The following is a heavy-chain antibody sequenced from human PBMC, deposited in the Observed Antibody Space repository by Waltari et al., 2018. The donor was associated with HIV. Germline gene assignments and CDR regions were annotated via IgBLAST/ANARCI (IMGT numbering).Heavy chain of an antibody. J-gene: IGHJ5*02. V-gene: IGHV4-61*03. CDR3: ARIVASAGLRFDR. CDR2: IDYTGRA. CDR1: GDSVSSGSCY. D-gene: IGHD2-21*01. Sequence: QVQLQESGPGLVKPSETLSLTCSVSGDSVSSGSCYWRWMRQPPGKGLEWIGNIDYTGRANYNPSLKTRVTISVDTSKNHFSLKLTSVTAGDTAIYYCARIVASAGLRFDRWGQGSLVTVSS.